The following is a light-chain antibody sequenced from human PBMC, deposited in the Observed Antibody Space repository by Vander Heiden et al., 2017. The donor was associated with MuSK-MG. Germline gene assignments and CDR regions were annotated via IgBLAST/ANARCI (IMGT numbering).Light chain of an antibody. CDR1: SSDVGGYNY. CDR2: DVS. Sequence: QSALTQPASVSGSPGQSITISCTGTSSDVGGYNYVSWYQQHPGKAPKLMIYDVSNRPSGVSNRFSGSKSGTTASLTISGLQAEDEADYYCSSYTSSRYVFGTGTKVTVL. J-gene: IGLJ1*01. V-gene: IGLV2-14*03. CDR3: SSYTSSRYV.